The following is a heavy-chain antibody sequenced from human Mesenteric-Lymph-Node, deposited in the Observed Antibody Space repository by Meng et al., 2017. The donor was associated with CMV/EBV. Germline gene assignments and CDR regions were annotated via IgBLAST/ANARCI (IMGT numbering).Heavy chain of an antibody. J-gene: IGHJ5*02. V-gene: IGHV3-30*02. D-gene: IGHD2-2*02. Sequence: GESLKISCAASGFSFSDFGMHWVRQAPGKGLEWVAVIWYDGSNDNYADSVRGRFTISRDNSKNTLYLQMNSLRAEDTAVYYCAKDVFCSSTSCYTFGSNWFDPWGQGTLVTVSS. CDR1: GFSFSDFG. CDR2: IWYDGSND. CDR3: AKDVFCSSTSCYTFGSNWFDP.